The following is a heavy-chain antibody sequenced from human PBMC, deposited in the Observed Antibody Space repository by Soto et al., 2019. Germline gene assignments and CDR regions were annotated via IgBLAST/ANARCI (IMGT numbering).Heavy chain of an antibody. Sequence: LSLTCAASGFTFSSYWMSWVRQAPGKGLEWVANIKQDGSEKYYVDSVKGRFTISRDNAKNSLYLQMNSLRAEDTAVYYCARVHIVVVTATLHFDYWGQGTLVTVSS. J-gene: IGHJ4*02. CDR2: IKQDGSEK. V-gene: IGHV3-7*01. D-gene: IGHD2-21*02. CDR3: ARVHIVVVTATLHFDY. CDR1: GFTFSSYW.